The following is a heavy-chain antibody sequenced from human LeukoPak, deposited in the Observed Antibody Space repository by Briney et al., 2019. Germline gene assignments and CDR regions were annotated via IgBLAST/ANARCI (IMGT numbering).Heavy chain of an antibody. CDR3: ARGPNSNWSGLDF. Sequence: GGSLRLSCTASGFPFSGHWMHWARQLPGKGLVWVSRISPTGSTTSYADSVKGRFTVSRDNAKNTLYLQVNNLRAEDTAVYYCARGPNSNWSGLDFWGQGTLLTVSS. CDR2: ISPTGSTT. D-gene: IGHD6-6*01. V-gene: IGHV3-74*01. CDR1: GFPFSGHW. J-gene: IGHJ4*02.